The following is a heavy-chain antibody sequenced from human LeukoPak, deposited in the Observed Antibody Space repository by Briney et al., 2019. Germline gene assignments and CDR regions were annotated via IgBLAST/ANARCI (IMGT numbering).Heavy chain of an antibody. CDR1: GFTFSSYA. CDR2: ISGSGGST. V-gene: IGHV3-23*01. D-gene: IGHD3-10*01. Sequence: GGSLRLSCAASGFTFSSYAMSWVRQASGKGLEWVSAISGSGGSTYYADSVKGRFTISRDNSKNTLYLQMNSLRAEDTAVYYCAKDRAYGSGIPGYWGQGTLVTVSS. CDR3: AKDRAYGSGIPGY. J-gene: IGHJ4*02.